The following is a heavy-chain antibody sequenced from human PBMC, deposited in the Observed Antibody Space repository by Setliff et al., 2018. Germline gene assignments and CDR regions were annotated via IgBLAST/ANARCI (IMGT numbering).Heavy chain of an antibody. CDR3: ARVRDYYDSSVYWAYYFDH. CDR2: ISSGSGII. CDR1: GFIFSAYD. J-gene: IGHJ4*02. V-gene: IGHV3-48*01. Sequence: GGSLRLSCAASGFIFSAYDMNWVRQAPGKGPEWVAHISSGSGIIKYADSVNGRFSVSRDNAKNSLFLQMNSLRAADTAVYYCARVRDYYDSSVYWAYYFDHWGQGALVTVSS. D-gene: IGHD3-22*01.